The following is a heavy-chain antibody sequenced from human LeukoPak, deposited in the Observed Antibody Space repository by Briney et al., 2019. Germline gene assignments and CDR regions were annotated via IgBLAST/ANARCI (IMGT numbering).Heavy chain of an antibody. CDR3: ASLNDYVWGSYRYTRYYFDY. CDR2: INHSGST. Sequence: SETLSLTCAVYGGSFSGYYWSWIRQPPGKGLEWIGEINHSGSTNYNPSLKSRVTISVDTSKNQFSLKLSSVTAADTAVYYCASLNDYVWGSYRYTRYYFDYWGQGTPVTVSS. CDR1: GGSFSGYY. J-gene: IGHJ4*02. V-gene: IGHV4-34*01. D-gene: IGHD3-16*02.